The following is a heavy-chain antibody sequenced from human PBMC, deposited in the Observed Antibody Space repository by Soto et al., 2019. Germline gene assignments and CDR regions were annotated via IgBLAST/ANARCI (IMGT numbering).Heavy chain of an antibody. Sequence: SETLSLTCTVSGGSINIDHYDWTWIRQTPGKGLEWIGYIHYTGSISYNPSLQSRLTISVDTSKNQFSLKLNSVTPEDTAVYYCARDHRHYAPYEYYNYMDVGGKGPTVTVTS. CDR1: GGSINIDHYD. V-gene: IGHV4-30-4*01. J-gene: IGHJ6*03. CDR3: ARDHRHYAPYEYYNYMDV. D-gene: IGHD4-17*01. CDR2: IHYTGSI.